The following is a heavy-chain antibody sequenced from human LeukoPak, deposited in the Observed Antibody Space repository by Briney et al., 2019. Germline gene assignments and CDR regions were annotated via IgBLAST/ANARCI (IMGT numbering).Heavy chain of an antibody. CDR3: ATWAD. CDR1: GFTHSSQW. V-gene: IGHV3-7*02. CDR2: IDQDGCEK. J-gene: IGHJ4*02. Sequence: PGGPLRLPCAASGFTHSSQWMSWVRPPPGKGLEWVANIDQDGCEKYYLDSVKARFTISRDNAKNSLYLQMNSLRAVDTGLYYCATWADWGQGTLVTVSS. D-gene: IGHD1-26*01.